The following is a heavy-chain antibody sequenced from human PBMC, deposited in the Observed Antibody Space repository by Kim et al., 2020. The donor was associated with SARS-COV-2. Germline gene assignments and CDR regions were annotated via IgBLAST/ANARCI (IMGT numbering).Heavy chain of an antibody. Sequence: SETLSLTCAVSGGSITTTNWWSWVRQPPGKGLEWIGEIYHTGTTNYDPSLKSRVTISVDKSQSQFSLNLGSVTAADTAIYYCARIVLRAFDSWGQGTLVT. V-gene: IGHV4-4*02. CDR3: ARIVLRAFDS. CDR2: IYHTGTT. CDR1: GGSITTTNW. J-gene: IGHJ4*02. D-gene: IGHD2-2*01.